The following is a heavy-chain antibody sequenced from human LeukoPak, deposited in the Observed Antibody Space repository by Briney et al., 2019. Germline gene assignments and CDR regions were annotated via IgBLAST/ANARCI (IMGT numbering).Heavy chain of an antibody. CDR1: EFTFSTFA. CDR2: ISGSGEST. Sequence: GGSLRLSCVASEFTFSTFAISWVRQAPGKGLEWVSHISGSGESTYYADSVKGRFTISRDNTKNSLYLQMNSLRAEDTAVYYCARVGYCSTTSCYWRAFDYWGQGTLVTVSS. D-gene: IGHD2-2*01. J-gene: IGHJ4*02. CDR3: ARVGYCSTTSCYWRAFDY. V-gene: IGHV3-23*01.